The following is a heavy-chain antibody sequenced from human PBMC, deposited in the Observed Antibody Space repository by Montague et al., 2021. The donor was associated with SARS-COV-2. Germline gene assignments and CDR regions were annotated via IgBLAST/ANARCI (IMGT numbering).Heavy chain of an antibody. J-gene: IGHJ3*01. D-gene: IGHD2-8*01. CDR3: ARGMYVITDSTDAFDL. CDR2: IYSSGTT. Sequence: TLSLTCTVSGGSIRSSDNYWSWIRQHPGKGLEWIGYIYSSGTTYYNPSLRSRVTISVDTSKMQFSLKLGSVTAADTAVYYCARGMYVITDSTDAFDLWGQGAMVRVSS. CDR1: GGSIRSSDNY. V-gene: IGHV4-31*03.